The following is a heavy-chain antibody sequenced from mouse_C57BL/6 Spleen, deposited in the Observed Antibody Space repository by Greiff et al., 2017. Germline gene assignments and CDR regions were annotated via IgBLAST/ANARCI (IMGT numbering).Heavy chain of an antibody. Sequence: VQLQQSGAELVKPGASVKMSCKASGYTFTSYWITWVKQRPGQGLEWIGDIYPGSGSTNYNEKFKSKATLTVDTSSSTAYMQLSSLTSEDSAVYYCARSRGNYDAMDYWGQGTSVTVSS. J-gene: IGHJ4*01. V-gene: IGHV1-55*01. CDR2: IYPGSGST. D-gene: IGHD2-1*01. CDR3: ARSRGNYDAMDY. CDR1: GYTFTSYW.